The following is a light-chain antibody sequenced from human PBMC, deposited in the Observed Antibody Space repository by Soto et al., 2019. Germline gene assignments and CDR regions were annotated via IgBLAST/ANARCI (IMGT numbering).Light chain of an antibody. CDR2: GAS. Sequence: EIVLTQSPDTLSLSPGERATLSCRASQSVTNNYLAWYQQKPGQAPRLLISGASSRATGIPDRFSGSGSGTDFTLTISRLEPEDFAVYYCQQYGSSPRTFGQGTKVEIK. J-gene: IGKJ1*01. CDR1: QSVTNNY. CDR3: QQYGSSPRT. V-gene: IGKV3-20*01.